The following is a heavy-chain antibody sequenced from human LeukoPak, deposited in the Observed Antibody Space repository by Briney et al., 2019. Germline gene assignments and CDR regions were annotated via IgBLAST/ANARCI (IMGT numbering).Heavy chain of an antibody. V-gene: IGHV4-30-4*01. CDR1: GGSISSGDYY. D-gene: IGHD3-22*01. J-gene: IGHJ4*02. CDR3: ASVYYDSSGYYPN. CDR2: IYYSGST. Sequence: SETLSLTRTVSGGSISSGDYYWSWIRQPPGKGLEWIGYIYYSGSTYYNPSLKSRVTISVDTSKNQFSLKLSSVTAADTAVYYCASVYYDSSGYYPNWGQGTLVTVSS.